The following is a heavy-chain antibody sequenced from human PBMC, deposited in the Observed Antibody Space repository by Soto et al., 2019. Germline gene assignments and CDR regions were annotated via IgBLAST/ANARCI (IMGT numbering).Heavy chain of an antibody. Sequence: QVQLVQSGAEVKKPGSSVKVSCKASGGTFSSYAISCVRQAPGQGLEWMGGIIPIFGTANYAQKLQGRVTITADESTSTAYMELSSLRSEDTAVYYCARHPRQNYYYGMDVWGQGTTVTVSS. V-gene: IGHV1-69*12. CDR1: GGTFSSYA. CDR2: IIPIFGTA. CDR3: ARHPRQNYYYGMDV. J-gene: IGHJ6*02.